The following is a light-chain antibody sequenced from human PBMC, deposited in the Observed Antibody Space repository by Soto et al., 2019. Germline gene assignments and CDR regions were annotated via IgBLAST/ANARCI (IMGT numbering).Light chain of an antibody. CDR2: DVS. J-gene: IGLJ2*01. Sequence: QAVVTQPASVSGSPGQSITIPCSGTTSDIGGFNYVSWYQHHPGKAPKLMIYDVSNRPSGLSNRFSGSKSGNTASLIISGLQAEDEADYYCASYTTSSTVVFGGGTKLTVL. CDR1: TSDIGGFNY. V-gene: IGLV2-14*03. CDR3: ASYTTSSTVV.